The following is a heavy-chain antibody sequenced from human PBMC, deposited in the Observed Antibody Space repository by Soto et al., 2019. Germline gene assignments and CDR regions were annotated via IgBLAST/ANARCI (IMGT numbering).Heavy chain of an antibody. J-gene: IGHJ5*02. CDR3: AKDGNVLRFLEWLAQNWFDP. D-gene: IGHD3-3*01. CDR2: ISGSGGST. CDR1: GFTFSSYA. V-gene: IGHV3-23*01. Sequence: GGSLRLSCAASGFTFSSYAMSWVRQAPGKGLEWVSAISGSGGSTYYADSVKGRFTISRDNSKNTLYLQMNSLRAEDTSVYYCAKDGNVLRFLEWLAQNWFDPWGQGTLVTVYS.